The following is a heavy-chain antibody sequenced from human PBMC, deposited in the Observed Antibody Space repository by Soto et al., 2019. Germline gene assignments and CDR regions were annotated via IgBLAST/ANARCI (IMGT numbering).Heavy chain of an antibody. CDR2: TYYRSKWYN. D-gene: IGHD3-10*01. CDR3: ARVRYYGSGSYQGAFDI. Sequence: SETLSLTCAISGDSVSSNSAAWNWIRQSPSRGLEWLGRTYYRSKWYNDYAVSVKSRITINPDTSKNQFSLQLNSVTPEDTAVYYCARVRYYGSGSYQGAFDIWGQGTMVTVSS. CDR1: GDSVSSNSAA. J-gene: IGHJ3*02. V-gene: IGHV6-1*01.